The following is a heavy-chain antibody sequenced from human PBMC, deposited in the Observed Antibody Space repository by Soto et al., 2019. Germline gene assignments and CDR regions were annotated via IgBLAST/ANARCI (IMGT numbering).Heavy chain of an antibody. D-gene: IGHD2-15*01. CDR2: IIPIFGTA. J-gene: IGHJ4*02. Sequence: QVQLVQSGAEVQKPGSSVKVSCKASGGIFTRYDIRWVRQAPGQGLEWMGAIIPIFGTANYAQKFQGRVTNTADASTSTAYMELSSLSSKDTATDDCAINECRDVSTFDYWGQGTQVTFSS. V-gene: IGHV1-69*01. CDR3: AINECRDVSTFDY. CDR1: GGIFTRYD.